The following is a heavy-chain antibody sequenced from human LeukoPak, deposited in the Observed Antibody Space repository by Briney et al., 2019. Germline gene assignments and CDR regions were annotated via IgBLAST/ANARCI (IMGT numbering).Heavy chain of an antibody. CDR1: GGSFSGYY. CDR2: INHSGST. Sequence: SETLSLTCAVYGGSFSGYYWSWIRQPPGKGLEWIGEINHSGSTNYNPSLKSRVTISVDTSKNQFSLKLSSVTAADTAVYYCASRRADATYYYDSSGYTHWGQGTLVTVSS. V-gene: IGHV4-34*01. CDR3: ASRRADATYYYDSSGYTH. D-gene: IGHD3-22*01. J-gene: IGHJ4*02.